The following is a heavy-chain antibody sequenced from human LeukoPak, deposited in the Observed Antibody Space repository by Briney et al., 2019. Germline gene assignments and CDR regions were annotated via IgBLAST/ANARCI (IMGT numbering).Heavy chain of an antibody. V-gene: IGHV4-34*01. CDR2: INHSGST. J-gene: IGHJ4*01. Sequence: SETLSLTCAVYGGSFSGYYWSWIRQPPGKGLEWIGEINHSGSTNYNPSLKSRVTISVDTSKNQFSLKLSSVTAADTAVYYCARLRIGRQLVRMFDYWGHGTLVIVSS. CDR1: GGSFSGYY. D-gene: IGHD6-13*01. CDR3: ARLRIGRQLVRMFDY.